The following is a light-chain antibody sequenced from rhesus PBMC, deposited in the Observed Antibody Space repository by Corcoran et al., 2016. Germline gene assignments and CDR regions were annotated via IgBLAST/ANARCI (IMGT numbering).Light chain of an antibody. V-gene: IGKV1-28*01. J-gene: IGKJ3*01. CDR1: QGISSY. Sequence: DIQMTQSPSSLSASVGDTVTITCRASQGISSYLNWFQQKPGKAPKLLIYAASRLESGVPSRFSGGGPGTEFTLTISRLQPEDFAAYYCLQHNSYPFTFGPGTKLDIK. CDR2: AAS. CDR3: LQHNSYPFT.